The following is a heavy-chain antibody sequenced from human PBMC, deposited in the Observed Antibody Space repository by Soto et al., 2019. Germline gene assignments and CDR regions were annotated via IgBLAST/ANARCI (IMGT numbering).Heavy chain of an antibody. CDR3: DAELRFGTVPVV. V-gene: IGHV1-69*01. CDR2: IIPLFGTT. Sequence: QVQVVQSGVEVRRPGSSVKVSCKASGDTFKNCVISWVRQAPGQGLEWMGGIIPLFGTTDFAQRFQGRLTITTDESTTTAYMELSRLRSEDTATYYCDAELRFGTVPVVWGQGTPVIVSS. D-gene: IGHD1-7*01. J-gene: IGHJ6*02. CDR1: GDTFKNCV.